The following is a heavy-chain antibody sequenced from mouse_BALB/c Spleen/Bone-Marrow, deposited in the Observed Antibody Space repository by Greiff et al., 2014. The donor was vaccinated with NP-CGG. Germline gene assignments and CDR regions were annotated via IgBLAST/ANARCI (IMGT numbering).Heavy chain of an antibody. J-gene: IGHJ3*01. CDR2: IDPANGNT. CDR1: GFNIKDTY. V-gene: IGHV14-3*02. CDR3: ARGDYGGFAY. Sequence: VQLKESGAELVKPGASVKLSCTASGFNIKDTYMHWVKQRPEQGLEWIGRIDPANGNTKYDPKFQGKATITADTSSNTAYLQLSSLTSEDTAVYYCARGDYGGFAYWGQGTLVTVSA. D-gene: IGHD2-4*01.